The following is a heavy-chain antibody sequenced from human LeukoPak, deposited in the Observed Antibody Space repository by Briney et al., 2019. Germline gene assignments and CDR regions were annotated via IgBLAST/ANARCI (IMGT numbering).Heavy chain of an antibody. Sequence: GSLLLSCAASGFTFSSYSMNWVRQAPGKGLEWVSSISSSSSYIYYADSVKGRFTISRDNAKNSLYLQMNSLRAEDTAVYYCARRTGYDILTGYHLYYFGYWGQGTLVTVSS. CDR1: GFTFSSYS. J-gene: IGHJ4*02. V-gene: IGHV3-21*01. D-gene: IGHD3-9*01. CDR3: ARRTGYDILTGYHLYYFGY. CDR2: ISSSSSYI.